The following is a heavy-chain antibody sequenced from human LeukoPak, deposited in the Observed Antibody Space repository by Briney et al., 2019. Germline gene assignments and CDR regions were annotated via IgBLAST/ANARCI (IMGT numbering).Heavy chain of an antibody. CDR1: GFTFSSYW. CDR3: ARDRIEQQRTLGRSTSYYNYYYMDV. CDR2: IKQDGSEK. J-gene: IGHJ6*03. V-gene: IGHV3-7*01. Sequence: GGSLRLSCAASGFTFSSYWMHWVRQAPGRGLVWVANIKQDGSEKYYVDSVKGRFTISRDNAKNSLYLQMSSLRAEDTAVYYCARDRIEQQRTLGRSTSYYNYYYMDVWGKGTTVTVSS. D-gene: IGHD6-13*01.